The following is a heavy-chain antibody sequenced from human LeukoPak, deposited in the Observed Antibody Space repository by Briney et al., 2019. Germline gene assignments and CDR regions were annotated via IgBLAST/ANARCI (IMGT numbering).Heavy chain of an antibody. CDR1: GCSISSYY. Sequence: SETLSLTCTVSGCSISSYYWSWIRQPPGKGLEWVWYIYYSGSTNYNPSLKSRGTISVDTSKNQFSLKLSPVTAADTAVYYCARGEGAVAGTTHWYFDLWGRGTLVTVSS. V-gene: IGHV4-59*01. CDR2: IYYSGST. D-gene: IGHD6-19*01. J-gene: IGHJ2*01. CDR3: ARGEGAVAGTTHWYFDL.